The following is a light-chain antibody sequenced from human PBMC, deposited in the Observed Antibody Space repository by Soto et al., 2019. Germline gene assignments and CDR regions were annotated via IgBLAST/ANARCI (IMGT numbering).Light chain of an antibody. CDR3: QQYVNWPPKYT. CDR1: QSVSSN. V-gene: IGKV3-15*01. Sequence: EIVMTQSPATLSVSPGERATLSCRASQSVSSNLAWYQQIPGQAPRLLIYGASTRATGVPARLSGSGSGTDFTLTISSLQSEDFAVYYCQQYVNWPPKYTFGQGTKLEIK. CDR2: GAS. J-gene: IGKJ2*01.